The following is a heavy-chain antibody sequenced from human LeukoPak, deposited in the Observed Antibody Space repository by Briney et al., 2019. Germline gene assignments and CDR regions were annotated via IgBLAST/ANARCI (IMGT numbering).Heavy chain of an antibody. D-gene: IGHD6-13*01. Sequence: ASVKVSFKASGYTLTGHYSHWVRQAPGQGLEWMGWINPNSGGTNYAQKFQGRVTMTRDTSISTAYMELSRLTPADTAVYYCARVRGRYSSSWYSFDYWGQGTLVTVSS. CDR3: ARVRGRYSSSWYSFDY. CDR1: GYTLTGHY. CDR2: INPNSGGT. J-gene: IGHJ4*02. V-gene: IGHV1-2*02.